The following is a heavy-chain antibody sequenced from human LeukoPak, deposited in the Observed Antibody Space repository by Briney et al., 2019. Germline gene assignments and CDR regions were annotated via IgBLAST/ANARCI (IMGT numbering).Heavy chain of an antibody. CDR3: ARGDYQLLSYYFDY. CDR1: GGSISSSSYY. V-gene: IGHV4-61*05. D-gene: IGHD2-2*01. J-gene: IGHJ4*02. Sequence: PSETLSLTCTVSGGSISSSSYYWGWIRQPPGKGLEWIGYIYYSGSTNYNPSLKSRVTISVDTSKNQFSLKLSSVTAADTAVYYCARGDYQLLSYYFDYWGQGTLVTVSS. CDR2: IYYSGST.